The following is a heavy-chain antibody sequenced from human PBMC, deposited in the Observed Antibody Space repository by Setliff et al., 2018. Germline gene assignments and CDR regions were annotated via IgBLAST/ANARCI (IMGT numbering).Heavy chain of an antibody. CDR3: VKSAPMVVRGSLGV. CDR2: IRYDGISK. V-gene: IGHV3-30*02. D-gene: IGHD2-21*01. Sequence: GGSLRLSCAASGFIFGSFGMYWVRQAPGKGLEWVSFIRYDGISKYYADSVKGRFTISRDNSYNTLNLRMSSLRAEDTAVYYCVKSAPMVVRGSLGVWGKGTTVTVSS. CDR1: GFIFGSFG. J-gene: IGHJ6*04.